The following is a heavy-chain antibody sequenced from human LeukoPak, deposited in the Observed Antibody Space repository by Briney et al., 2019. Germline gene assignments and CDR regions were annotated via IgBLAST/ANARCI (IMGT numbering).Heavy chain of an antibody. CDR1: GYTFTSYD. Sequence: ASVKVSCKASGYTFTSYDINWVRQATGQGLEWMGWMNPNSGNTGYAQKFQGRVTITRNTSISPAYMELSSLRSEDTAVYYCARALSLWSGYYGPYYYMDVWGKGTTVTVSS. V-gene: IGHV1-8*03. CDR2: MNPNSGNT. J-gene: IGHJ6*03. CDR3: ARALSLWSGYYGPYYYMDV. D-gene: IGHD3-3*01.